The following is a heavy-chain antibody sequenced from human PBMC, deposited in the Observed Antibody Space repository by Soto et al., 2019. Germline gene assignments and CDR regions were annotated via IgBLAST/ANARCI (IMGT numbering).Heavy chain of an antibody. CDR1: GFTFSNSA. Sequence: PGGSLRLSCAASGFTFSNSAMSWVRQAPGKGLEWVSSISGGGSSTYYADSVKGRFTISRDNSKNTLYLQMNSLRAEDTAVYYCAKVPAYDYVWGPYYYFDYWGLGALVTVSS. J-gene: IGHJ4*02. V-gene: IGHV3-23*01. CDR2: ISGGGSST. D-gene: IGHD3-16*01. CDR3: AKVPAYDYVWGPYYYFDY.